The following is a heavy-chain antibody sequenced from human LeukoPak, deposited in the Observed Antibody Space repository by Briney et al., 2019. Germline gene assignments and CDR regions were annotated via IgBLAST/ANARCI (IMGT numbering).Heavy chain of an antibody. Sequence: SETLSPTCTVSGGSISSGSYYWSWIRQPAGKGLEWIGRIYTSGSTNYNPSLKSRVTISVDTSKNQFSLKLSSVTAADTAVYYCARDNDSSGYYYVGFDYWGQGTLVTVSS. CDR2: IYTSGST. D-gene: IGHD3-22*01. J-gene: IGHJ4*02. CDR1: GGSISSGSYY. CDR3: ARDNDSSGYYYVGFDY. V-gene: IGHV4-61*02.